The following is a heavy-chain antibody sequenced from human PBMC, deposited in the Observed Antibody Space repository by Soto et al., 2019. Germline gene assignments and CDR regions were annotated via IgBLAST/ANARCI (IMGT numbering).Heavy chain of an antibody. Sequence: ASVKVSCKVSGYTLTGFSMHWVRQAPGKGLEWMGGFDPEDGETIYAQKLQGRVTMTEDTSTDTAYMELSSVTAADTAVYYCARGYCSGGSCYHWDYYYYYMDVWGKGTTVTVSS. CDR3: ARGYCSGGSCYHWDYYYYYMDV. CDR1: GYTLTGFS. D-gene: IGHD2-15*01. CDR2: FDPEDGET. V-gene: IGHV1-24*01. J-gene: IGHJ6*03.